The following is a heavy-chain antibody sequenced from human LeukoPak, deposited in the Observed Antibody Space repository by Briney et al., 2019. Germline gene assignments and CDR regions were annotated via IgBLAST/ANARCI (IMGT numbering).Heavy chain of an antibody. Sequence: PSETLSLTCTVSGGSISSYYWSWIRQPAGKGLEWIGRIYTSGSTYYNPSLKSRVTISVDRSKNQFSLKLSSVTAADTAVYYCARDRLGSTSRQNAFDIWGQGTMVTVSS. J-gene: IGHJ3*02. CDR1: GGSISSYY. CDR3: ARDRLGSTSRQNAFDI. V-gene: IGHV4-4*07. D-gene: IGHD2-2*01. CDR2: IYTSGST.